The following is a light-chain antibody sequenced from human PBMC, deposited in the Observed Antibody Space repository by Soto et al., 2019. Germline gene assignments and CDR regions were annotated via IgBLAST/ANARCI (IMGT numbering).Light chain of an antibody. V-gene: IGLV1-40*01. CDR1: GSNIGAPYD. Sequence: QSVLTQPPSLSGAPGQRVTISCTGSGSNIGAPYDVHWYQHLPGTAPKLLIYGSTNRPSGVPGRFSGSKSGTSASLAITGLQADDEGDYYCGAFVGSATVVFGSGTKLTVL. J-gene: IGLJ1*01. CDR2: GST. CDR3: GAFVGSATVV.